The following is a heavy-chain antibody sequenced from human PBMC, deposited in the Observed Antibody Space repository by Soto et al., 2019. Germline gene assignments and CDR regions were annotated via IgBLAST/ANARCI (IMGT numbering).Heavy chain of an antibody. D-gene: IGHD3-22*01. CDR3: ARIGKDSSGRYGMDV. J-gene: IGHJ6*02. CDR1: GFSLSNARVG. Sequence: QVTLKESGPVLVKPTETLTLTCTVSGFSLSNARVGVSWIRQPPGKALEWLAHIFPNDEKSYSTSLKSRLTIXXDXSXXQVVLTMTNMDPVDTATYYCARIGKDSSGRYGMDVWGQGTTVTVSS. V-gene: IGHV2-26*01. CDR2: IFPNDEK.